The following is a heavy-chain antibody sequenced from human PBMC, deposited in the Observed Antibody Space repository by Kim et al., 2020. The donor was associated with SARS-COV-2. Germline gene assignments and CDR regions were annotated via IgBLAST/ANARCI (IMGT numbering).Heavy chain of an antibody. V-gene: IGHV3-7*04. J-gene: IGHJ6*02. D-gene: IGHD4-17*01. Sequence: DSVKGRFTSSRDNAKNSLYLQMNSLRAEDTAVYYCAREYGDYYYYYGMDVWGQGTTVTVSS. CDR3: AREYGDYYYYYGMDV.